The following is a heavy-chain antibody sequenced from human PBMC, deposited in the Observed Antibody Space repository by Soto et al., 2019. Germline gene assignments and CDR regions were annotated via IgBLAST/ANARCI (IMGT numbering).Heavy chain of an antibody. CDR1: GSSFSEYY. CDR3: EKRGKRSGWATEH. Sequence: QVQLQQWGAGLLEPSDTLSLTCAVFGSSFSEYYWNWMRQPPGKGLECIGEISHTGLADYSPSLRSRATISVDASRKQFSLTLKSVTAADTAVYYCEKRGKRSGWATEHWGQGPLVTVSS. CDR2: ISHTGLA. D-gene: IGHD6-19*01. J-gene: IGHJ4*02. V-gene: IGHV4-34*01.